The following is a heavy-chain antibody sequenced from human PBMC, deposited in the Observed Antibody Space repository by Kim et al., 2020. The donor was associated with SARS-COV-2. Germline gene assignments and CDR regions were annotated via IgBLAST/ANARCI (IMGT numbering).Heavy chain of an antibody. Sequence: QKFQGRVTITADESTSTAYMELSSLRSEDTAVYYCAREGTMTRFRDAFDIWGQGTMVTVSS. V-gene: IGHV1-69*01. CDR3: AREGTMTRFRDAFDI. D-gene: IGHD3-22*01. J-gene: IGHJ3*02.